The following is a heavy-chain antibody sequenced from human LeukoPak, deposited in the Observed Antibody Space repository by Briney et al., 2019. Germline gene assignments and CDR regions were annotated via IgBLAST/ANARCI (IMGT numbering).Heavy chain of an antibody. D-gene: IGHD1-14*01. CDR3: ARDPGDDAYDI. V-gene: IGHV3-48*03. CDR2: ISSSGSIK. Sequence: PGGSLRLSCAASGFIFSSFEFNWVRQAPGKGPEWVSYISSSGSIKYYRDSVKGRFTISRDNAKNLLYLQMNSLRGEDTAVYYCARDPGDDAYDIWGQGTMVTVS. J-gene: IGHJ3*02. CDR1: GFIFSSFE.